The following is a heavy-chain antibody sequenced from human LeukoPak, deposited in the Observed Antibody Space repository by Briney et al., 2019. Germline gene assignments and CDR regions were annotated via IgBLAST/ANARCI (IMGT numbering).Heavy chain of an antibody. Sequence: GESLKISCKGSGYSFTSYWIGWVRQLPGKGLEWMGIIYPSDSDTRYSPSFQGQVTISADKSISTAYLQWSSLKASDTAMYYCARPRAYYYDSSGYYEVWGQGTLVTVSS. V-gene: IGHV5-51*01. CDR3: ARPRAYYYDSSGYYEV. CDR2: IYPSDSDT. CDR1: GYSFTSYW. J-gene: IGHJ4*02. D-gene: IGHD3-22*01.